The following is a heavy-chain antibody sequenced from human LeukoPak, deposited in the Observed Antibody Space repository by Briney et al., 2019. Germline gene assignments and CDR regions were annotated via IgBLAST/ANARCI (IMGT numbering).Heavy chain of an antibody. Sequence: PSETLSLTCTVSGGSISSYYWSWIRQPPVKGLEWIGYIYYSGSTNYNPSLKSRVTILVDTSKNQFSLKLSSVTAADTAVYYCARQELYGGNLYWGQGTLVTVSS. CDR1: GGSISSYY. J-gene: IGHJ4*02. CDR2: IYYSGST. CDR3: ARQELYGGNLY. V-gene: IGHV4-59*08. D-gene: IGHD4-23*01.